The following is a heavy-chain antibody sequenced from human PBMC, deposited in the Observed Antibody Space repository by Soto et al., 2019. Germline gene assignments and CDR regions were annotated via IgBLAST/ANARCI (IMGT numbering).Heavy chain of an antibody. J-gene: IGHJ4*02. D-gene: IGHD3-9*01. V-gene: IGHV4-59*01. CDR1: GGSISSYY. CDR2: IYYSGST. Sequence: SETLSLTCTVSGGSISSYYWSWIRQPPGKGLEWIGYIYYSGSTNYNPSLKSRVTISVDTSKNQFSLKLSSVTAADTAVYYCARGSSLRYFDWPYWGQGTLVTVSS. CDR3: ARGSSLRYFDWPY.